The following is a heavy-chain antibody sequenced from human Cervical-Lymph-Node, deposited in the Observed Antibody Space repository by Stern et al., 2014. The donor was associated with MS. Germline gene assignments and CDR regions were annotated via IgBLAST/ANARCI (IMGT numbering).Heavy chain of an antibody. D-gene: IGHD7-27*01. V-gene: IGHV4-31*03. Sequence: QVQLVQSGPGLVKPSQTLSLTCTVSGGFISSGGYYWSWIRQHPGKGLEWIGNIYYSGSTNYNPSLKSRVAISVDTSNNQLYLKLSSVTAADTAVYYCARGSTGDLIDDWGQGTQVTVSS. CDR2: IYYSGST. CDR1: GGFISSGGYY. CDR3: ARGSTGDLIDD. J-gene: IGHJ4*02.